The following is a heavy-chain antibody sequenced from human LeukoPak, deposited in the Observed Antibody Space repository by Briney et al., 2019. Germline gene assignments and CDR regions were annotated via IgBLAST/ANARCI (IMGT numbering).Heavy chain of an antibody. V-gene: IGHV3-30-3*01. CDR2: ISSDGSSK. CDR3: ARGKKIWSTLGD. J-gene: IGHJ4*02. CDR1: GFTFSSYV. D-gene: IGHD3-16*01. Sequence: PGGSLRLSCAASGFTFSSYVMRWVRQAPGKGLEWVAVISSDGSSKYYADSVKGRFTISRDNSKNTLYVQMNSLRAEDTAVYYCARGKKIWSTLGDWGQGTLVTVSS.